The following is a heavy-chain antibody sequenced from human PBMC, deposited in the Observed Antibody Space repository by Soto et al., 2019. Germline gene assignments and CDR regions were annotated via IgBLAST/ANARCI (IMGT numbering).Heavy chain of an antibody. V-gene: IGHV1-69*06. CDR1: GGTFSSYA. J-gene: IGHJ6*02. Sequence: GASVKVSCKASGGTFSSYAISWVRQAPGQGLEWMGGIIPIFGTANYAQKFQGRVTITADKSTSTAYMELSSLRSEDTAVYYCARFTDSGSYYDYYYGMDVWGQGPTVTVSS. CDR3: ARFTDSGSYYDYYYGMDV. D-gene: IGHD1-26*01. CDR2: IIPIFGTA.